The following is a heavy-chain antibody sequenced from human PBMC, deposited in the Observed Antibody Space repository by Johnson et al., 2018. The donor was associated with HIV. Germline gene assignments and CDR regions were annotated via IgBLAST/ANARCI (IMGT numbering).Heavy chain of an antibody. Sequence: VQLVESGGGLVQPGGSLRLSCATSGFTFSSYWMSWVRQAPGKGLDWVANIKQDGGEKYYVDSVKGRFTISRDNAKNSLYLQMNSLRAEDTAVDYCARGPSQLYWPDVAFDIWGQGTTVTVSS. J-gene: IGHJ3*02. D-gene: IGHD2-8*02. CDR1: GFTFSSYW. CDR3: ARGPSQLYWPDVAFDI. CDR2: IKQDGGEK. V-gene: IGHV3-7*05.